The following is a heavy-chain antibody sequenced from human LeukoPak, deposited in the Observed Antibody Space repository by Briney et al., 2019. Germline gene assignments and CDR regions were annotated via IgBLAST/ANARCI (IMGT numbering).Heavy chain of an antibody. CDR2: ISGSGGTT. D-gene: IGHD2-15*01. CDR3: AKDRLRYCSGGNCYSPVDY. J-gene: IGHJ4*02. CDR1: GFTFSSYA. V-gene: IGHV3-23*01. Sequence: PGGSLRLSCAASGFTFSSYAMSWVRQPPGKGLEWVSGISGSGGTTYYADSVKGRFTISRDNSKNTLYLQMNSLRAEDTAVYYCAKDRLRYCSGGNCYSPVDYWGQGTLVTVSS.